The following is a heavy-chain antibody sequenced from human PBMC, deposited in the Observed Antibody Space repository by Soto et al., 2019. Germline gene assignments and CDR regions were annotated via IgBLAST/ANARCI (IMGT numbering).Heavy chain of an antibody. J-gene: IGHJ4*02. CDR1: GGTFSSYA. CDR2: IIPIFGTA. Sequence: QVQLVQSGAEVKKPGSSVKVSCKASGGTFSSYAISWVRQAPGQGLEWLGGIIPIFGTANYAQKFQGRVTITADESTSTAYMELSSLRSEDTAVYYCARAPQSYCSGGSCYFDYWGQGTLVTVSS. CDR3: ARAPQSYCSGGSCYFDY. D-gene: IGHD2-15*01. V-gene: IGHV1-69*12.